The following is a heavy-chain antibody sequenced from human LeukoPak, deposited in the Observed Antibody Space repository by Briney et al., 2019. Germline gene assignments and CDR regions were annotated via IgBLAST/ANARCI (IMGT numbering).Heavy chain of an antibody. CDR3: LRDAQRSRLTPDY. V-gene: IGHV1-18*01. CDR2: ISTYNGDT. Sequence: ASVKVSCKASGYTFNTYGISWVRQAPGQGLEWMGWISTYNGDTSYVQNLQGRVTMTTDTSTSTAYMELMSLRSDDTAVDYCLRDAQRSRLTPDYWSQGTLVTVSS. D-gene: IGHD6-25*01. CDR1: GYTFNTYG. J-gene: IGHJ4*02.